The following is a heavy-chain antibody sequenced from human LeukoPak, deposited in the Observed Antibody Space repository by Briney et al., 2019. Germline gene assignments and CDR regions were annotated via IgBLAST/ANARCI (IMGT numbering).Heavy chain of an antibody. V-gene: IGHV4-34*01. D-gene: IGHD1-26*01. CDR3: ARRDVGLFDY. CDR2: INHSGST. Sequence: SETLCLTCAVYGGSSSGCYWSRIRQPPGKGLEWIGEINHSGSTNYNPSLKSRVTISVDTSKNQFSLKLSSVTAADTAVYYCARRDVGLFDYWGQGTLVSVSS. J-gene: IGHJ4*02. CDR1: GGSSSGCY.